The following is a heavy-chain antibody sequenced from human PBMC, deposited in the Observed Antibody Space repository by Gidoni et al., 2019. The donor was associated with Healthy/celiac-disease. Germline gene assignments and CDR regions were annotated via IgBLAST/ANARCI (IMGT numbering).Heavy chain of an antibody. CDR1: GGSISSGSYY. V-gene: IGHV4-61*02. Sequence: QVQLQESGPGLVKPSQTLSLTCTVSGGSISSGSYYWSWIRQPAGKGLEWIGRIYTSGSTNYHPSLKSRVTISVDTSKNQFSLKLSSVTAADTAVYYCARELGSSGLNWFDPWGQGTLVTVSS. J-gene: IGHJ5*02. D-gene: IGHD6-19*01. CDR2: IYTSGST. CDR3: ARELGSSGLNWFDP.